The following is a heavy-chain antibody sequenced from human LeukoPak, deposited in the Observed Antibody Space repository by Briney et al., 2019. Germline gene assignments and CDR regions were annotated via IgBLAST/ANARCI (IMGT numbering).Heavy chain of an antibody. V-gene: IGHV3-21*01. Sequence: GVSLRLSCVASGFTFTSHSLNWLRQAPGKGLEWVASISSNSDYILYAESVKGRFSISRDNARNSVYLQMNSLTAEDTALYYCARDWRNKYSNSWSRGEWYFDLWGRGTLVSVSS. CDR3: ARDWRNKYSNSWSRGEWYFDL. J-gene: IGHJ2*01. D-gene: IGHD6-13*01. CDR2: ISSNSDYI. CDR1: GFTFTSHS.